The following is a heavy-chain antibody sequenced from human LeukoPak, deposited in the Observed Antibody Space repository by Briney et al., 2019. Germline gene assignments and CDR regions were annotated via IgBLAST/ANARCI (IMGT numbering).Heavy chain of an antibody. J-gene: IGHJ4*02. Sequence: SDTLSLTCTVSGGSISSSSYYWGWIRQPPGRGLEWIGSIFYSGSTYYNPSIKSRVTISVDTSKNQFSLKLRSVTAADTAVYYCASTLTYYYGSESYYIDCWGQGTLVTVSS. CDR2: IFYSGST. D-gene: IGHD3-10*01. V-gene: IGHV4-39*01. CDR3: ASTLTYYYGSESYYIDC. CDR1: GGSISSSSYY.